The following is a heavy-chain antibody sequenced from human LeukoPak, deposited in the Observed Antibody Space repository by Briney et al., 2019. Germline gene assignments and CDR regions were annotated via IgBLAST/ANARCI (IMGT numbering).Heavy chain of an antibody. J-gene: IGHJ4*02. CDR1: GFTFSGSA. V-gene: IGHV3-73*01. D-gene: IGHD2-15*01. CDR3: ARGGSGGDPYFDY. CDR2: IRSKAKSYAT. Sequence: GGSLRLSCAASGFTFSGSAIHWVRQASGKGLEWVGRIRSKAKSYATEYTASVKGRFTISRDDSKNTAYLQMNSLRAEDTAVYYCARGGSGGDPYFDYWGQGTLVTVSS.